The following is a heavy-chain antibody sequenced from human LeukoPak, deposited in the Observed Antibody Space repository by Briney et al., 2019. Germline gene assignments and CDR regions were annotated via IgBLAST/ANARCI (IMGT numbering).Heavy chain of an antibody. CDR2: ISYDGSNK. D-gene: IGHD6-19*01. CDR3: ARSSSAWPNAPFDY. V-gene: IGHV3-30-3*01. CDR1: GFTFGSYA. J-gene: IGHJ4*02. Sequence: GGSLRLSCAASGFTFGSYAMHWVRQAPGKGLEWVAVISYDGSNKYYADSVKGRFTISRDNSKNTLYLQMNSLRAEDTAVYYCARSSSAWPNAPFDYWGQGTLVTVSS.